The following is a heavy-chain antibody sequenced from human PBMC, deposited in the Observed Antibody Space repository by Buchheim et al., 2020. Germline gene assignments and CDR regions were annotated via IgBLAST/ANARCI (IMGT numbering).Heavy chain of an antibody. CDR3: ASDLAAGPPRRYYGMDV. V-gene: IGHV3-11*01. D-gene: IGHD6-13*01. J-gene: IGHJ6*02. Sequence: QVQLVESGGGLVKPGGSLRLSCAASGFTFSDYYMSWIRQAPGKGLEWVSYISSSGSTIYYADSVKGRFTISRANAQNSLDLQMNSLRAEDTAVYYCASDLAAGPPRRYYGMDVWGQGTT. CDR1: GFTFSDYY. CDR2: ISSSGSTI.